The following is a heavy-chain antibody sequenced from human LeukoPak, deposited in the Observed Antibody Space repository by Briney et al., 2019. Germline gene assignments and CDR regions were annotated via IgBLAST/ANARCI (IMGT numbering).Heavy chain of an antibody. Sequence: SETLSLTCTVSGGSISSNNYYWGWIRQPPGKGLEWIGSIYYSGSTYYNPSLKSRVTISVDTSKNQFSLKLCSVTAADTAVYYCARGLRYFDWYFSDWGQGTLVTVSS. CDR2: IYYSGST. D-gene: IGHD3-9*01. J-gene: IGHJ4*02. V-gene: IGHV4-39*01. CDR1: GGSISSNNYY. CDR3: ARGLRYFDWYFSD.